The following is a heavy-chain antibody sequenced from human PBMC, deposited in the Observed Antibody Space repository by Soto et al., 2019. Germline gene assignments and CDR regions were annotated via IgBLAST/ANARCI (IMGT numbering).Heavy chain of an antibody. J-gene: IGHJ4*02. Sequence: GEPLKISCKGSGYSFTSYWISWVRQMPGKGLEWMGRIDPSDSYTNYSPSFQGHVTISADKSISTAYMELRSLRSDDTAVYYCARLDSSGCNDYWGQGTLVTVSS. CDR3: ARLDSSGCNDY. CDR2: IDPSDSYT. V-gene: IGHV5-10-1*01. D-gene: IGHD6-19*01. CDR1: GYSFTSYW.